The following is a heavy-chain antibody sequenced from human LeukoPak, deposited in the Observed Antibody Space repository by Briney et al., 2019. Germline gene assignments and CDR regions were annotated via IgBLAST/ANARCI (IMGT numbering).Heavy chain of an antibody. CDR2: VYYSGST. Sequence: PSDTLTLTCIVSGGSVSSSNYYWGCIRQPPGKGLEWIGSVYYSGSTYYNPPLKSRVTISVDTSKNQFSLKLSSATAADTAVYYCARHKGQHTVDYWGQGTLVTASS. CDR1: GGSVSSSNYY. CDR3: ARHKGQHTVDY. J-gene: IGHJ4*02. D-gene: IGHD2-2*01. V-gene: IGHV4-39*01.